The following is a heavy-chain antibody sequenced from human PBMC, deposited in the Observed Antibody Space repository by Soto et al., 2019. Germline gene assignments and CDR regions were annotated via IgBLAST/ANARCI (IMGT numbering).Heavy chain of an antibody. CDR3: ASARDRVAYI. Sequence: QVHLVQSGPEVKKPGASVKVSCKASGYTFNTYGITWVREAPGQGLEWMAWINAYNGNRIYAQNFQGRVTVTTDTSTSAAYMELMSLTSGPTAVYFCASARDRVAYISCLGTMVTVSS. J-gene: IGHJ3*02. V-gene: IGHV1-18*01. D-gene: IGHD2-15*01. CDR1: GYTFNTYG. CDR2: INAYNGNR.